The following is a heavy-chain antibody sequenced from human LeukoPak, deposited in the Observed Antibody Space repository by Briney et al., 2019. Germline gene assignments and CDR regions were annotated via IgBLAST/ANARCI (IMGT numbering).Heavy chain of an antibody. Sequence: PGGSLRLSCATSGFTFSSYAMSWVRQAPGKGLEWVSAISGSGGSTYYADSVKGRFTISRDNSKNTLYLQMNSLRAEDTAVYYCARDLTDFWSGRSVCFDYWGQGTLVTVSS. V-gene: IGHV3-23*01. CDR3: ARDLTDFWSGRSVCFDY. J-gene: IGHJ4*02. CDR1: GFTFSSYA. D-gene: IGHD3-3*01. CDR2: ISGSGGST.